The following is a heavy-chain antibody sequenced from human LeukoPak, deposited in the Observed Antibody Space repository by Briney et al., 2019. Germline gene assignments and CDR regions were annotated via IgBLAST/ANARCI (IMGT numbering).Heavy chain of an antibody. V-gene: IGHV4-4*09. CDR3: ARLRAEMATITDDAFDI. CDR2: IYTTGST. Sequence: SETLSLTCTVSGSSIGTYSWSWIRQPPGKGLEWVGYIYTTGSTHYNPSLKSRVTMSLDKSKNQFSLGLSSVTAADTAVFYCARLRAEMATITDDAFDIWGQGTMVTVSS. D-gene: IGHD5-24*01. J-gene: IGHJ3*02. CDR1: GSSIGTYS.